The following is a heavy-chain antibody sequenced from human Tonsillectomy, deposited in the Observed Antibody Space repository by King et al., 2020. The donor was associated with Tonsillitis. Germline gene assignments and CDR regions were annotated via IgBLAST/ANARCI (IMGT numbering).Heavy chain of an antibody. V-gene: IGHV3-30-3*01. CDR2: ISYDGCNK. CDR1: GFTFSSYA. J-gene: IGHJ4*02. D-gene: IGHD6-13*01. Sequence: VQLVESGGGVVQPGRSLRLSCAASGFTFSSYAMHWVRQAPGKGLEWVGVISYDGCNKYSADSVKGRFTISRDNSKNTRYLQMNSLRAEDTAVYYWASLGIAAAGSSFDYWGQGTLVTISS. CDR3: ASLGIAAAGSSFDY.